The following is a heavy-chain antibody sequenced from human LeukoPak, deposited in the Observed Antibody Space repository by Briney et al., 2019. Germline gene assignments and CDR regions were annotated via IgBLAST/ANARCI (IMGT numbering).Heavy chain of an antibody. D-gene: IGHD3-10*01. CDR3: ARVGFYGSGSPRFDP. V-gene: IGHV3-23*01. CDR2: ITGRGEST. J-gene: IGHJ5*02. CDR1: GFTFSSYE. Sequence: GGSLRLSCAASGFTFSSYEMNWVRQAPGKGLEWVSGITGRGESTYYAGSVKGRFTISRDNSKNTLYLQMNSLRAEDTAVYYCARVGFYGSGSPRFDPWGQGTLVTVSS.